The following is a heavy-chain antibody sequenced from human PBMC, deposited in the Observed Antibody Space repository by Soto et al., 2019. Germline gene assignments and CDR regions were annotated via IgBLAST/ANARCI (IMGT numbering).Heavy chain of an antibody. CDR3: ASAYCSGGSCYDSLYY. V-gene: IGHV1-2*04. D-gene: IGHD2-15*01. CDR2: INPNSGGT. Sequence: ASVKVSCKASGYTFTGYYMHWVRQAPGQGLEWMGWINPNSGGTNHAQKFQGWVTMTRDTSISTAYMELGRLRSDDTAVYYCASAYCSGGSCYDSLYYWGQGTLVTVSS. CDR1: GYTFTGYY. J-gene: IGHJ4*02.